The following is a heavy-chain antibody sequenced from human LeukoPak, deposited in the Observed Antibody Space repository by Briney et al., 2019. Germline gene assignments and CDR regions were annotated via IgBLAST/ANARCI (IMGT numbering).Heavy chain of an antibody. D-gene: IGHD6-13*01. J-gene: IGHJ3*02. CDR2: INPSGGST. CDR1: GYTFTGYY. CDR3: ARGRIAAAGRDAFDI. V-gene: IGHV1-46*03. Sequence: ASVKVSCKASGYTFTGYYMHWVRQAPGQGLEWMGIINPSGGSTNCAQKFQGRVTMTRDTSTSTVYMELSSLRSEDTAVYYCARGRIAAAGRDAFDIWGQGTMVTVSS.